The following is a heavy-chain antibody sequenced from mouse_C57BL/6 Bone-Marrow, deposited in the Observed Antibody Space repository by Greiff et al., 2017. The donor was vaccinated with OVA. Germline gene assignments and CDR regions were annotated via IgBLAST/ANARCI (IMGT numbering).Heavy chain of an antibody. V-gene: IGHV10-1*01. Sequence: EVQRVESGGGLVQPKGSLKLSCAASGFSFNTYAMNWVRQAPGKGLEWVARIRSKSNNYATYYADSVKDRFTISRDESESMLYLQMNALKSEATAMYYCVSHFAYWGQGTTLTVSS. CDR1: GFSFNTYA. CDR3: VSHFAY. CDR2: IRSKSNNYAT. J-gene: IGHJ2*01.